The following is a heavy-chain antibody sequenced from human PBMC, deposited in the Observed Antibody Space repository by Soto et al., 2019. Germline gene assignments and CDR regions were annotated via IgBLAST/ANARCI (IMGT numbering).Heavy chain of an antibody. V-gene: IGHV4-59*01. Sequence: SETLSLTCAVSGGSINSYCWSWIRQPPGKGLEWIGYIYYSGSTHYSPSLKSRVTMSVDTSENQVSLKLSSVTAAGTAVYYCARGAYYDVTGYYYRPFDLWGQGPMVTVYS. CDR2: IYYSGST. CDR3: ARGAYYDVTGYYYRPFDL. CDR1: GGSINSYC. D-gene: IGHD3-22*01. J-gene: IGHJ4*02.